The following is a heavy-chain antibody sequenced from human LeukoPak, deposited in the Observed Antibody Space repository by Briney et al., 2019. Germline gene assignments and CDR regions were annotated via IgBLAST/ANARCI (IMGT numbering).Heavy chain of an antibody. CDR1: GFTFSSYW. V-gene: IGHV3-74*01. CDR2: INTDGTII. J-gene: IGHJ4*02. D-gene: IGHD2/OR15-2a*01. CDR3: VSFYETY. Sequence: GGSLRLSCAASGFTFSSYWMHWVRQTPGRGLVWVARINTDGTIIDYADSVKGRFTISKDNAKNTVYLQMNSLRAEDTAVYYCVSFYETYWGRGTLVTVSS.